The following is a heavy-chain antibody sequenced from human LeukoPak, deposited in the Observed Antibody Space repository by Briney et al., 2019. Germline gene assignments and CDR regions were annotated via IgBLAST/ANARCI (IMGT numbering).Heavy chain of an antibody. CDR1: GGSISSYY. CDR3: ARALVVVAATEVVDAFDI. CDR2: IYYSGST. V-gene: IGHV4-59*01. Sequence: SETLSLTXTVSGGSISSYYWSWIRQPPGKGLEWIGYIYYSGSTNYNPSLKSRVTISVDTSKNQFSLKLSSVTAADTAVYYCARALVVVAATEVVDAFDIWGQGTMVTVSS. D-gene: IGHD2-15*01. J-gene: IGHJ3*02.